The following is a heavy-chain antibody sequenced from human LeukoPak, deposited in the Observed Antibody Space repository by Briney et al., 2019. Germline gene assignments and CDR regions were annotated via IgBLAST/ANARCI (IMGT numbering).Heavy chain of an antibody. CDR2: IWYDRSDK. J-gene: IGHJ6*02. D-gene: IGHD3-10*01. V-gene: IGHV3-33*01. Sequence: PGGSLRLSCAASGFTFSSYGMHWVRQAPGKGLEWLAVIWYDRSDKHYADSVKGRFTISRDNSKNTLYLQMNSLRAEDTAVYYCARRLSPGNGMDVWGQGTTVTVSS. CDR1: GFTFSSYG. CDR3: ARRLSPGNGMDV.